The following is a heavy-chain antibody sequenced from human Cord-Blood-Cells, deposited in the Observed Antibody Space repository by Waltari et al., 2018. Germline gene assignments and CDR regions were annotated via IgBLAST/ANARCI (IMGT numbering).Heavy chain of an antibody. V-gene: IGHV1-2*02. D-gene: IGHD2-15*01. J-gene: IGHJ4*02. CDR3: ARVSCSGGSCYFDY. Sequence: QVQLVQSGAEVKKPGASVKVSCKASGYTFTGSYMHWVRQAPGQGLEWMGWINPNSGGKNYAQKFQGRVTMTRDTSISTAYMELSRLRSDDTAVYYCARVSCSGGSCYFDYWGQGTLVTVSS. CDR2: INPNSGGK. CDR1: GYTFTGSY.